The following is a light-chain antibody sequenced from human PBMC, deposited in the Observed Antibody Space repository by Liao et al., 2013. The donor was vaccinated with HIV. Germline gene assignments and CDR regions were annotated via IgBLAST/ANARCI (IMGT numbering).Light chain of an antibody. V-gene: IGLV3-21*04. CDR2: FDA. Sequence: SYELTQPPSVSVAPGETARIPCGGSNIGGKTVHWYQHKPGQAPVLVVYFDADRPSGIPERFSGSSSGNSASLVINRVEAGDEADYYCQVWDGDSDPPYVFGSGTKVTVL. J-gene: IGLJ1*01. CDR3: QVWDGDSDPPYV. CDR1: NIGGKT.